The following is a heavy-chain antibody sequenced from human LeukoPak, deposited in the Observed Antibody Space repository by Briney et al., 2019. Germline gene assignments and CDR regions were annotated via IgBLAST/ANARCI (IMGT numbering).Heavy chain of an antibody. CDR3: ATGRPRDGYNIDY. V-gene: IGHV3-74*03. CDR2: ISPDGSST. J-gene: IGHJ4*02. Sequence: PGGSLRLSCAASGFTFSSYAMNWVRQAPGKGLQWVSRISPDGSSTTYADSVKGRFSVSRDNAKNTLYLQMNSLRVDDTAVYYCATGRPRDGYNIDYWGQGTLVTVSS. CDR1: GFTFSSYA. D-gene: IGHD5-24*01.